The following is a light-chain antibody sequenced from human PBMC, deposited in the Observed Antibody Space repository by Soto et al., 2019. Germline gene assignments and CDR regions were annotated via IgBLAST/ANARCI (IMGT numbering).Light chain of an antibody. Sequence: QSVLTQPASVSGSPGQRITISCSGSSSNIGDNPVNWYQQLPGAAPKLLIYINDQRPSGVPDRFSGSKSGTSASLAISGLQPEDEADYYCAAWDDSLNALFGTGTKAPS. V-gene: IGLV1-44*01. CDR2: IND. CDR1: SSNIGDNP. J-gene: IGLJ1*01. CDR3: AAWDDSLNAL.